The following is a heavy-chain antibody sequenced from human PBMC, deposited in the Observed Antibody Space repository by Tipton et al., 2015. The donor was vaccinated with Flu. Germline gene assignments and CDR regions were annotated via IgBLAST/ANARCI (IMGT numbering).Heavy chain of an antibody. J-gene: IGHJ5*02. CDR3: ARGGKSYSSGWHGP. V-gene: IGHV4-59*01. D-gene: IGHD6-19*01. CDR2: IHYSGST. Sequence: TLSLTCTVSGDSISTYYWSWIRQSPGRGLEWIGYIHYSGSTNYNPSLKSRVTMSVDAPKNEFSLKVRSVTAAGTAVYYCARGGKSYSSGWHGPWGQGTLVTVSS. CDR1: GDSISTYY.